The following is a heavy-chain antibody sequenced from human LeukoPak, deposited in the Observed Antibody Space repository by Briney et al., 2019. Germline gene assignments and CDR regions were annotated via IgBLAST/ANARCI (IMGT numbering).Heavy chain of an antibody. CDR1: GFIVSSNY. V-gene: IGHV3-48*03. CDR2: ISSSGSTI. CDR3: ARASPVGYYYYGMDV. J-gene: IGHJ6*02. Sequence: GGSLRLSCAASGFIVSSNYMNWVRQAPGKGLEWVSYISSSGSTIYYADSVKGRFTISRDNAKNSLYLQMNSLRAEDTAVYYCARASPVGYYYYGMDVWGQGTTVTVSS.